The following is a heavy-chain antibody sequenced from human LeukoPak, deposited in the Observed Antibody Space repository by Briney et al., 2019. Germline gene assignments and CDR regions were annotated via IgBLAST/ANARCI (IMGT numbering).Heavy chain of an antibody. J-gene: IGHJ4*02. Sequence: HSGGSLRLSCAASGFTFSNYAMSWVRQAPGKGLEWASALSGNGDFTYYADSVKGRFTISRDNSKNTLYLQMNTLRAEDTAIYYSAKARDYYVIAEYYLDHWAREPWSPSPQ. CDR1: GFTFSNYA. CDR2: LSGNGDFT. CDR3: AKARDYYVIAEYYLDH. D-gene: IGHD3-10*02. V-gene: IGHV3-23*01.